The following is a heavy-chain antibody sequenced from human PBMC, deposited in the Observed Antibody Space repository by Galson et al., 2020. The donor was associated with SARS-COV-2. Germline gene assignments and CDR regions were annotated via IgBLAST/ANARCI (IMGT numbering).Heavy chain of an antibody. CDR2: IYYSGNT. D-gene: IGHD6-13*01. J-gene: IGHJ4*02. CDR3: ARSAGIAASADYFDC. V-gene: IGHV4-31*03. Sequence: ETSETLSLTCTVSGGSISSGGHYWSWIRQPPGKGLEWIGYIYYSGNTYYNPSLKSRVSISVDTSKNQFSLNLGSVTAADTALYYCARSAGIAASADYFDCWGQGNLVTVSS. CDR1: GGSISSGGHY.